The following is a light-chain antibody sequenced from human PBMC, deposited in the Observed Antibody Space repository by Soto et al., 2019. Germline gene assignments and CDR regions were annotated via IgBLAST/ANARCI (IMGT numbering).Light chain of an antibody. V-gene: IGKV3-15*01. CDR3: QQYNSWPPIT. J-gene: IGKJ5*01. CDR2: GAS. Sequence: EVVLTQSPATLPVSPGERATLSCRASESVSSNLAWYQQRPGQAPRLVIYGASTRATGIPARFSGGGSGTEFTLTISSLQSEDFAVYYCQQYNSWPPITFGQGTRLELK. CDR1: ESVSSN.